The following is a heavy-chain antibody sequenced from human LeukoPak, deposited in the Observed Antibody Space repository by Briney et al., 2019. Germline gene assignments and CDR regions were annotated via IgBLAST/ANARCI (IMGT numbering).Heavy chain of an antibody. D-gene: IGHD7-27*01. CDR1: GGSISSYY. Sequence: SETLSLTCTVSGGSISSYYWSWIRQPPGKGLEWIGYIYYSGSTNYNPSLKSRVTISVDTSKNQFSLKLSSVTAADTAVYYCARDLGILFDYWGQGTLVTVSS. J-gene: IGHJ4*02. CDR2: IYYSGST. V-gene: IGHV4-59*01. CDR3: ARDLGILFDY.